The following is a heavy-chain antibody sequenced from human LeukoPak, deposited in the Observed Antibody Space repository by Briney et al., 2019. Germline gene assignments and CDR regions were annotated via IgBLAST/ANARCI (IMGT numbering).Heavy chain of an antibody. V-gene: IGHV4-30-4*08. J-gene: IGHJ4*02. CDR2: IYYSGST. CDR3: ARVTAVAGPYYFDY. CDR1: GASFSSGDQY. D-gene: IGHD6-19*01. Sequence: SQTLSLTCTVSGASFSSGDQYWNWIRQPPGKGLEWIGYIYYSGSTYYNPSLKSRVTISVDTYKNQFSLKLSSVTAADTAVYYCARVTAVAGPYYFDYWGQGTLVTVSS.